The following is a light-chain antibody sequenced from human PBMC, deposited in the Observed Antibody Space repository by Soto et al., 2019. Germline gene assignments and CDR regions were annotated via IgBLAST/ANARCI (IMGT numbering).Light chain of an antibody. CDR3: QQCDSLPLT. J-gene: IGKJ4*01. CDR1: QDIDNC. Sequence: DIQMTQSPSSLSASVGDRVTITCQASQDIDNCLNWYQQKPGQAPKLLISDASILETGVPSRFRGSGSGTDFTFTIRGLQPEDVGTFYCQQCDSLPLTFGGGTRVQIK. V-gene: IGKV1-33*01. CDR2: DAS.